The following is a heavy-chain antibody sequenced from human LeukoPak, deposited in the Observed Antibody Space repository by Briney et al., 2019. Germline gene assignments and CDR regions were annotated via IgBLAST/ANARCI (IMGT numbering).Heavy chain of an antibody. D-gene: IGHD3-22*01. J-gene: IGHJ4*02. CDR3: ARGKRGISYYDSSGYPPMGY. CDR2: INPSGGST. Sequence: GASVKVSCKASGYTFTSYYMHWVRQAPGQGLEWMGIINPSGGSTSYAQKFQGRVTMTRDTSTSTVYMELSSLRSEDTAVYYCARGKRGISYYDSSGYPPMGYWGQGTLVTVSS. CDR1: GYTFTSYY. V-gene: IGHV1-46*01.